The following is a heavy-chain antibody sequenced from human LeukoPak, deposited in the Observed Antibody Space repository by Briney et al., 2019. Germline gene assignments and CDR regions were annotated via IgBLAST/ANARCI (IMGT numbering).Heavy chain of an antibody. Sequence: GGSLRLSCAASGFTFSSYAMHWVRQAPGKGLEWVSVIYSGGSTYYADSVKGRFTISRDNSKNTLYLQMNSLRAEDTAVYYCALARGYSGYDFGYWGQGTLVTVSS. J-gene: IGHJ4*02. V-gene: IGHV3-53*01. CDR2: IYSGGST. CDR3: ALARGYSGYDFGY. CDR1: GFTFSSYA. D-gene: IGHD5-12*01.